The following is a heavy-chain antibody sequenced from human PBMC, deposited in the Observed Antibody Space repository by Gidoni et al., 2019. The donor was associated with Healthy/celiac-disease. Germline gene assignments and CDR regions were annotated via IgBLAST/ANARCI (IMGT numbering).Heavy chain of an antibody. J-gene: IGHJ4*02. Sequence: QVQLVESGGGVVQPGRSLRLYCAASGFPVSSYGMHWVRQAPGKGLEGVAVIWYDGSNKYYADSVKGRFTISRDNSKNTLYLQMNSLRAEDTAVYYCARESDGSGSYWYFDYWGQGTLVTVSS. V-gene: IGHV3-33*01. CDR3: ARESDGSGSYWYFDY. CDR1: GFPVSSYG. CDR2: IWYDGSNK. D-gene: IGHD3-10*01.